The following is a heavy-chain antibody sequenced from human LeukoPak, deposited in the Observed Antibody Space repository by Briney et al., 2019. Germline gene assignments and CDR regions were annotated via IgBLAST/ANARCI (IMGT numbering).Heavy chain of an antibody. D-gene: IGHD6-13*01. CDR3: ASIAAAGNYYYYGMDV. CDR2: INPSGGST. CDR1: GYTFTSYY. Sequence: GASVKVSCKASGYTFTSYYMHWVRQAPGQGLEWMGIINPSGGSTSYAQKLQGRVTMTRDTSTSTVYMELSSLRSEDTAVYYCASIAAAGNYYYYGMDVWGQGTAVTVSS. J-gene: IGHJ6*02. V-gene: IGHV1-46*01.